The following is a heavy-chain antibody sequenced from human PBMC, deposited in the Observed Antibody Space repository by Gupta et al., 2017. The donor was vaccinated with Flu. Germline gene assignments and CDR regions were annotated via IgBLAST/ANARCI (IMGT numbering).Heavy chain of an antibody. Sequence: VPLVESGGGLVEPGGSLRLSCVTSRLTFSSAWMTWIRQGPGKGLEWVGRIKSRVDGGTIDYAAPVKGRFTISRDDSKKTLFLEMTSLKSEDTAVYYCATANRAHWGQGALVTVSS. V-gene: IGHV3-15*01. CDR2: IKSRVDGGTI. CDR3: ATANRAH. CDR1: RLTFSSAW. J-gene: IGHJ4*02.